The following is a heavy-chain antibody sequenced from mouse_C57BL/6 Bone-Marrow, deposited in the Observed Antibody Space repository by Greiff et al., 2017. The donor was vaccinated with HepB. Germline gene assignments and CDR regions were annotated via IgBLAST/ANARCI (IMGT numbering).Heavy chain of an antibody. J-gene: IGHJ2*01. V-gene: IGHV4-1*01. CDR2: INPDSSTI. CDR3: ASIYYDSLYFDY. Sequence: EVQLQQSGGGLVQPGGSLKLSCAASGIDFSRYWMSWVRRAPGKGLEWIGEINPDSSTINYAPSLKDKFIISRDNAKNTLYLQMSKVRSEDTALYYCASIYYDSLYFDYWGQGTTLTVSS. D-gene: IGHD2-4*01. CDR1: GIDFSRYW.